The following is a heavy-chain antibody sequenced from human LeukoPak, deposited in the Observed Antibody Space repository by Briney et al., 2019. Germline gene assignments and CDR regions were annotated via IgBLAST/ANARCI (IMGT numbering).Heavy chain of an antibody. CDR3: ARGSGTYDFDY. D-gene: IGHD1-26*01. CDR2: INPNSGGA. Sequence: ASVKVSCKASGYTFTGYYMHWVRQAPRQGLERLGWINPNSGGANYAQKFQGRFTMTRDTSISTPYTELSRLRSDDTAVYYCARGSGTYDFDYWGQGILVTVSS. J-gene: IGHJ4*02. CDR1: GYTFTGYY. V-gene: IGHV1-2*02.